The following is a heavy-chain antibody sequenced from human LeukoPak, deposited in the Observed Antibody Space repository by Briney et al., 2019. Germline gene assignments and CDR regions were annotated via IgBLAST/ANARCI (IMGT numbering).Heavy chain of an antibody. CDR3: AKGSNYDFWSGYYFDY. CDR1: GFIFDDYA. Sequence: PGGSLRLSCAASGFIFDDYAMHWVRQAPGKGLEWVSGIHWNSGSVGYADSVKGRFTISRDNAKNSLYLQMNNLRAEDTALYYCAKGSNYDFWSGYYFDYWGQGALVTVSS. J-gene: IGHJ4*02. D-gene: IGHD3-3*01. CDR2: IHWNSGSV. V-gene: IGHV3-9*01.